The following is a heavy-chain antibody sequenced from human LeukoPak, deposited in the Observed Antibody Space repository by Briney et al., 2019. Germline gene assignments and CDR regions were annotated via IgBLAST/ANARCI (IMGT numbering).Heavy chain of an antibody. CDR2: ISYDGSNK. J-gene: IGHJ4*02. D-gene: IGHD3-22*01. Sequence: GGSLRLSCAASGFTFSSYAMHWVRQAPGKGLEWVAVISYDGSNKYYADSVKGRFTISRDNSKNTLYLQMNSLRAEDTAVYYCARCPGVVVINYFDYWGQGTLVTVSS. V-gene: IGHV3-30-3*01. CDR3: ARCPGVVVINYFDY. CDR1: GFTFSSYA.